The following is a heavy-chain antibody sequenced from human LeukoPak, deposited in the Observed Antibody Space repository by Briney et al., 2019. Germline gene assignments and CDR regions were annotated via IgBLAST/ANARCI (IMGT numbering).Heavy chain of an antibody. CDR3: AKEDTAMVIWYFDL. CDR2: ISDSAI. Sequence: PGGSLRLSCATSGFTFTNYGMNWVRQAPGKGLEWVSYISDSAILYADSVKGRFTISRDNSKNTLYLQMNSLRAEDTAVYYCAKEDTAMVIWYFDLWGRGTLVTVSS. D-gene: IGHD5-18*01. J-gene: IGHJ2*01. V-gene: IGHV3-48*01. CDR1: GFTFTNYG.